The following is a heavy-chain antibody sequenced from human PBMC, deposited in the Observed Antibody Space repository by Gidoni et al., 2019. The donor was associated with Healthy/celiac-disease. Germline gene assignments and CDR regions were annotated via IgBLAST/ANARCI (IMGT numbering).Heavy chain of an antibody. Sequence: QVQLVQSGAEVKKPGSSVKVSCKASGGTFSSYAISWVRQAPGQGLEWMGGIIPIFGTANYAQKFQGRVTITADKSTSTAYMELSSLRSEDTAVYYCARKLRFLEWSSYYYYGMDVWGQGTTVTVSS. CDR2: IIPIFGTA. CDR1: GGTFSSYA. CDR3: ARKLRFLEWSSYYYYGMDV. D-gene: IGHD3-3*01. J-gene: IGHJ6*02. V-gene: IGHV1-69*06.